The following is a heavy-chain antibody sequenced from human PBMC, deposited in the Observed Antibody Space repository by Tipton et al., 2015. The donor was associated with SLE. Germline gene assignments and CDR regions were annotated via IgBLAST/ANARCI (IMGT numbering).Heavy chain of an antibody. CDR3: ARESLSRLDY. D-gene: IGHD5/OR15-5a*01. J-gene: IGHJ4*02. Sequence: TLSLTCAVSGYSFSRVYYWGWIRQPAGEGLEWIGQIYTFGGTNYHPSLKSRVTMSLDASKNQFSLKLTSVTATDTAVYYCARESLSRLDYWGQGMLVTVSS. CDR1: GYSFSRVYY. V-gene: IGHV4-61*09. CDR2: IYTFGGT.